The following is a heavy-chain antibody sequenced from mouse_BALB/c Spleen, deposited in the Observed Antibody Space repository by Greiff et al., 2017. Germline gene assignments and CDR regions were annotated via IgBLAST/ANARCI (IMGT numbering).Heavy chain of an antibody. V-gene: IGHV3-2*02. J-gene: IGHJ3*01. D-gene: IGHD2-14*01. CDR2: ISYSGST. CDR1: GYSITSDYA. Sequence: EVKLMESGPGLVKPSQSLSLTCTVTGYSITSDYAWNWIRQFPGTKLEWMGYISYSGSTSYNPSLKSRISITRDTSKNQFFLQLNSVTTEDTATYYCARSPYYRYDGPWFAYWGQGTLVTVSA. CDR3: ARSPYYRYDGPWFAY.